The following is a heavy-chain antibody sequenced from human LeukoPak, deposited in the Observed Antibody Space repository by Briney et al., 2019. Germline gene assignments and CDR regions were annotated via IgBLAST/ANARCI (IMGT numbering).Heavy chain of an antibody. D-gene: IGHD3-22*01. V-gene: IGHV3-30*03. CDR2: MSNDGSNK. Sequence: GRSLRLSCSASGFTFSSYGMHWVRQAPGKGLEWVAVMSNDGSNKDYADSVKGRFTISRDNSKNTLYLQVNSLRADDTAVYYCARPLHYYHSNAAWYFDLWGRGTLVTVSS. J-gene: IGHJ2*01. CDR3: ARPLHYYHSNAAWYFDL. CDR1: GFTFSSYG.